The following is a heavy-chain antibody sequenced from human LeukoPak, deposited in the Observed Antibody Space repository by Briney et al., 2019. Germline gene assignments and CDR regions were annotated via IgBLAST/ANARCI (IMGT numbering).Heavy chain of an antibody. V-gene: IGHV4-39*01. CDR3: ARLLLTRRSKGDKGDWFDP. D-gene: IGHD3-16*01. CDR1: GDSISSSSYY. CDR2: LSNSGST. J-gene: IGHJ5*02. Sequence: RSETLSLTCTVSGDSISSSSYYWGWIRQPPGKGLEWVGSLSNSGSTYYNPSLKSRVTLSVDTSKNQASLKLSSVTAADTAVYYCARLLLTRRSKGDKGDWFDPWGQGTLVTVSS.